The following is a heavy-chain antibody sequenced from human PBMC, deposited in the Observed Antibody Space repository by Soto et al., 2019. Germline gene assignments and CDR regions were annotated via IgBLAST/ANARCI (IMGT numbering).Heavy chain of an antibody. CDR2: IYHSGST. Sequence: PPDTLSLTCAVTGVSISSSNWWSLVRHPPGKGLEWIGEIYHSGSTNYNPSLKSRVTISVDKSKNQFSLKLSSVTAADTAVYYCARYITRKVVEVFYPWGQGTLVTVSS. CDR1: GVSISSSNW. V-gene: IGHV4-4*03. CDR3: ARYITRKVVEVFYP. D-gene: IGHD3-22*01. J-gene: IGHJ5*02.